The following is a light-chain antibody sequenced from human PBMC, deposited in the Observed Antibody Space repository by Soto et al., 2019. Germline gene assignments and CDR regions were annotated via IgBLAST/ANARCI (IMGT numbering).Light chain of an antibody. Sequence: DIQMTQSPTSLSASVGDRVTITCQASQGIRNFLAWYQQKPGKAPKLLIYAASTLQSGVPSRFSGSGSGTDFTLTINRLQPEDVATYSCQKYSSVPVFGPGTKVEIK. V-gene: IGKV1-27*01. CDR2: AAS. J-gene: IGKJ3*01. CDR1: QGIRNF. CDR3: QKYSSVPV.